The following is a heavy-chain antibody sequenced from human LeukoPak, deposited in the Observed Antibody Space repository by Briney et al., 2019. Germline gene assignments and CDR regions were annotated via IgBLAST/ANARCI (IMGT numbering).Heavy chain of an antibody. Sequence: PGGSLRLSCAASGFTFSDYYMSWIRQAPGKGLEWVSYISSSGSTIYYADSVKGRFTISRDNAKNSLYLQMNSLRAEDTAVYYCARDLSDYVWGSYREDYGMDVWGQGTRVTVS. CDR1: GFTFSDYY. D-gene: IGHD3-16*02. CDR2: ISSSGSTI. V-gene: IGHV3-11*01. CDR3: ARDLSDYVWGSYREDYGMDV. J-gene: IGHJ6*02.